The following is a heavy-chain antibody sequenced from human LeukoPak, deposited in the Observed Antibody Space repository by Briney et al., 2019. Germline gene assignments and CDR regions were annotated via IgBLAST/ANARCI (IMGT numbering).Heavy chain of an antibody. CDR3: ASTRTGDYDFGSGYFDDY. J-gene: IGHJ4*02. Sequence: GGSLRLSCAASGFTFSSYAMSWVRQAPGKGLEWVSAISGSGGSTYYADSVKGRFTISRDNSKNTLYLQMNSLRAEDTAVYYCASTRTGDYDFGSGYFDDYWGQGTLVTVSS. CDR2: ISGSGGST. CDR1: GFTFSSYA. V-gene: IGHV3-23*01. D-gene: IGHD3-3*01.